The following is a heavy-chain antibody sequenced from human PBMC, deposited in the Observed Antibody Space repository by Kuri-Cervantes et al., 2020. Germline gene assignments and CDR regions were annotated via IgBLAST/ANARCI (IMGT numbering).Heavy chain of an antibody. CDR2: ISGSGGST. D-gene: IGHD5-24*01. Sequence: GESLKISCAASGFTFSSYAMHWVRQAPGKGLEWVSAISGSGGSTYYADSVKGRFTISRDNSKNTLYLQMNSLRAEDTAVYYCAKDEDGNGYRVYFDYWGQGTLVTVSS. CDR3: AKDEDGNGYRVYFDY. J-gene: IGHJ4*02. CDR1: GFTFSSYA. V-gene: IGHV3-23*01.